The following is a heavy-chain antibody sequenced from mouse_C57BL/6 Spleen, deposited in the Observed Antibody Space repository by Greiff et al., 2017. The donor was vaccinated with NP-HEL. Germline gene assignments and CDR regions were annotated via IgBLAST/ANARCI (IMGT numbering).Heavy chain of an antibody. CDR3: ARGYSSDYYAMDY. Sequence: VKLMESGAELVRPGTSVKVSCKASGYAFTNYLIEWVKQRPGQGLEWIGVINPGSGGTNYNEKFKGKATLTAEKSSSTAYMQLSSLTSEDSAVYFCARGYSSDYYAMDYWGQGTSVTVSS. CDR1: GYAFTNYL. J-gene: IGHJ4*01. D-gene: IGHD2-3*01. V-gene: IGHV1-54*01. CDR2: INPGSGGT.